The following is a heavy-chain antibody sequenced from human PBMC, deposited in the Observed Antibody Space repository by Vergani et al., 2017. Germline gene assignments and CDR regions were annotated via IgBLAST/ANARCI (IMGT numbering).Heavy chain of an antibody. Sequence: EVQLLESGGGLVQPGGSLRLSCAASGFTFSSYAMSWVRQAPGKGLEWVSAISGSGGSTYYADSVKGRFTISRDNSKNTLYLQMSSLRAEDTAVYYCVKDRDDFWSGYFDYWGQGTLVTVSS. CDR3: VKDRDDFWSGYFDY. V-gene: IGHV3-23*01. CDR1: GFTFSSYA. CDR2: ISGSGGST. J-gene: IGHJ4*02. D-gene: IGHD3-3*01.